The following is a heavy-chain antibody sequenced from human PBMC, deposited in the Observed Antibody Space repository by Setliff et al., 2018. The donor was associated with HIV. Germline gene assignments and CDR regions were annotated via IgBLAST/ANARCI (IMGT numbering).Heavy chain of an antibody. Sequence: GASVKVSCKASGYIFTGYYIHWVRQAPGQGLEWMGRINPDTGDTNYAQKFQGRVTLTRDTSISTAHMELSRLRSADTAVYYCARGLSFYDPGGFDYWGQGTLVTVSS. CDR2: INPDTGDT. CDR1: GYIFTGYY. J-gene: IGHJ4*02. D-gene: IGHD3-22*01. V-gene: IGHV1-2*06. CDR3: ARGLSFYDPGGFDY.